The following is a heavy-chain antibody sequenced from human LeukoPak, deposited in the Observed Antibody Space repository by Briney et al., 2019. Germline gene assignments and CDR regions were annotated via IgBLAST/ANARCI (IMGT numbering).Heavy chain of an antibody. CDR3: VSGSTPGNGYYLSY. CDR2: ITGGSDT. CDR1: RCTLRYYA. D-gene: IGHD3-10*01. Sequence: GGSVPLSCVSCRCTLRYYAMAWVRPPGSQERAGVSSITGGSDTFNADSAQGQFTISIDNSRKMLYLQMRGVKVDDTDVYFCVSGSTPGNGYYLSYWGQGTLVTVSS. J-gene: IGHJ4*02. V-gene: IGHV3-23*01.